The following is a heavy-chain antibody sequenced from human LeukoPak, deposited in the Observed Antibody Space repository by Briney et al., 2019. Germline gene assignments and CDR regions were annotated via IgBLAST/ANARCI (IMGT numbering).Heavy chain of an antibody. CDR1: GFTFCSYW. Sequence: GGSLRLSCAASGFTFCSYWMSWVRQAPGKGLEWVANIKQDGSEKHYVDSVKGRFTISRDNAKNSLYLQMNSLRAEDTAVYYCAREAASGNYYIEYWGQGTLVTVSS. V-gene: IGHV3-7*01. CDR3: AREAASGNYYIEY. CDR2: IKQDGSEK. J-gene: IGHJ4*02. D-gene: IGHD3-10*01.